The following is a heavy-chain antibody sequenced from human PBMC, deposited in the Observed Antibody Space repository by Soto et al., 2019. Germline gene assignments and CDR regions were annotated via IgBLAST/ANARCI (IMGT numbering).Heavy chain of an antibody. CDR1: GGSVSRHN. V-gene: IGHV4-59*02. J-gene: IGHJ6*02. CDR2: IYYTGST. CDR3: ARRLRVPDEGGYYQYGLDL. Sequence: SETLSLTCTVSGGSVSRHNWSWIRQSPGQGLEWIGHIYYTGSTTYNPSLKSRVTISLDTYKSQFPLTLTSVTAADTAVYYCARRLRVPDEGGYYQYGLDLWGQGTTVTDS. D-gene: IGHD4-17*01.